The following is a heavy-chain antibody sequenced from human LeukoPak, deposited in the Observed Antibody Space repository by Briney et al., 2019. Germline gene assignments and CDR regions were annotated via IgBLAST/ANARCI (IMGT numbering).Heavy chain of an antibody. CDR2: ISGSGGST. D-gene: IGHD6-19*01. V-gene: IGHV3-23*01. CDR3: AKLPYSSAWYIDY. Sequence: GGSLRLSCAASGFTFSSYSMNWVRQAPGKGLEWVSAISGSGGSTYYADSVKGRFTISRDNSKNTLSLQMSSLRAEDTAVYYCAKLPYSSAWYIDYWGQGTLVTVSS. J-gene: IGHJ4*02. CDR1: GFTFSSYS.